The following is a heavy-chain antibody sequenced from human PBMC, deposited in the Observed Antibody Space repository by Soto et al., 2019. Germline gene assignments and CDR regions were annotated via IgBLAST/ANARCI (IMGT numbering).Heavy chain of an antibody. CDR1: GSTFNNFA. CDR2: IVVMSNAA. V-gene: IGHV1-69*06. D-gene: IGHD1-26*01. J-gene: IGHJ4*02. CDR3: ARAIKRWEVNYYFDY. Sequence: QVVLLQSGAEVKEPGSSVRLSCQVSGSTFNNFAFSWVRQAPGQGPEGLGGIVVMSNAADYSQRFQDRVTITAATSTSTLYMELGSLTFDDTAVYYCARAIKRWEVNYYFDYWGQGTLVTVSS.